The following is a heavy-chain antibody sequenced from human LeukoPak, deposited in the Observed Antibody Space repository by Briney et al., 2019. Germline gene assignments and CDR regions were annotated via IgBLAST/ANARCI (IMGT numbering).Heavy chain of an antibody. CDR2: IKQDGSEK. V-gene: IGHV3-7*01. CDR3: ARGYSSASDPFDI. Sequence: PGGSLRLSCAASGFPFSSYWMSWVRQAPGKGLEWVANIKQDGSEKYYVDSVKGRFTISRDNAKNSLYLQMNSLRAEDTAVYYCARGYSSASDPFDIWGQGTMVTVSS. CDR1: GFPFSSYW. J-gene: IGHJ3*02. D-gene: IGHD6-19*01.